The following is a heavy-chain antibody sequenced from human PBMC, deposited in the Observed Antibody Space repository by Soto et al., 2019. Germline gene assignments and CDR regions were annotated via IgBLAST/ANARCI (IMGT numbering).Heavy chain of an antibody. Sequence: EVQLLESGGGLVQPGGSLRLSCAASGFTFNNYAMSWVRQDPGKWLEWVSVISGSGGSTYYADSVKGRFTISRDNSTNTLYLQMNSLTADVTAVYYCAKELLNFYISSGYYSFAFWGQGTLVTVSS. CDR1: GFTFNNYA. CDR3: AKELLNFYISSGYYSFAF. D-gene: IGHD3-22*01. V-gene: IGHV3-23*01. CDR2: ISGSGGST. J-gene: IGHJ4*02.